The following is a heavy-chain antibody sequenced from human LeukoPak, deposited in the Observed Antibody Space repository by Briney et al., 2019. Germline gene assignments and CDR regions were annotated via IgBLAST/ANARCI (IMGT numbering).Heavy chain of an antibody. D-gene: IGHD6-13*01. J-gene: IGHJ1*01. CDR3: ATAAAGTKYFQH. CDR1: GFTFSSYA. CDR2: ISGGGYNT. V-gene: IGHV3-23*01. Sequence: GGSLRLSCAASGFTFSSYAMSWVRQAPGKGLEWVSAISGGGYNTYYADSVKGRFTISRDNSKNTLYLQMNSLRAEDTAVYYCATAAAGTKYFQHWGQGTLVTVSS.